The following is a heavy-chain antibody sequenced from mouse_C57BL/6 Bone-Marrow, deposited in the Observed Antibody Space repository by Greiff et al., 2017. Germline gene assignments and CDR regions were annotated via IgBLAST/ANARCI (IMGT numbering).Heavy chain of an antibody. CDR1: GFNIKDDY. CDR3: TTWTNWKGYYAMDY. J-gene: IGHJ4*01. V-gene: IGHV14-4*01. D-gene: IGHD4-1*02. Sequence: VQLKQSGAELVRPGASVKLSCTASGFNIKDDYMHWVKQRPEQGLEWIGWIDPENGDTEYASKFQGKATITADTSSNTAYLQLSSLTSEDTAVYYCTTWTNWKGYYAMDYWGQGTSVTVSS. CDR2: IDPENGDT.